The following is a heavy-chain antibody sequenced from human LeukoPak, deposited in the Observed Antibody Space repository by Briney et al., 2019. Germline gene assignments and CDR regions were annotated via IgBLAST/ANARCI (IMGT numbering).Heavy chain of an antibody. CDR2: IYYSGST. D-gene: IGHD6-19*01. CDR1: GGSISSSSYY. CDR3: ARLAIAVAHFDY. Sequence: PSETLSLTCTVSGGSISSSSYYWGWIRQPPGKGLEWIGSIYYSGSTYYNPSLKSRVTISVDTSKNQFSLKLSSVTAADTAVYYCARLAIAVAHFDYWGQGTLVTVSS. V-gene: IGHV4-39*01. J-gene: IGHJ4*02.